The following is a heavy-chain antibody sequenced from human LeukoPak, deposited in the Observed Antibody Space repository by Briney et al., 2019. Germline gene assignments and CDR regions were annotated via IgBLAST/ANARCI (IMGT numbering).Heavy chain of an antibody. V-gene: IGHV3-64*01. CDR3: ARSRGYSAPFDY. CDR1: GFTFSSYA. J-gene: IGHJ4*02. D-gene: IGHD5-18*01. CDR2: ISSNGGST. Sequence: GSLRLSCAASGFTFSSYAMHWVRQAPGKGLEYVSAISSNGGSTYYANSVKGRFTISRDNSKNTLYLQMGSLRAEDMAVYYCARSRGYSAPFDYWGQGTLVTVSS.